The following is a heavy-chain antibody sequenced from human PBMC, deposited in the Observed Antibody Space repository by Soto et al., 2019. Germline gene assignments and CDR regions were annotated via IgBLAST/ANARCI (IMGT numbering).Heavy chain of an antibody. V-gene: IGHV1-69*01. CDR2: IIPIFGTA. J-gene: IGHJ5*02. CDR3: ARDNSQYQLPWSAGGWFDP. CDR1: GGTFSSYA. Sequence: QVQLVQSGAEVKKPGSSVKVSCKASGGTFSSYAISWVRQAPGQGLEWMGGIIPIFGTANYAQKFQGRVTITADESTSTAYMELSSLRSEDTAVYYCARDNSQYQLPWSAGGWFDPWGQGTLVTVSS. D-gene: IGHD2-2*01.